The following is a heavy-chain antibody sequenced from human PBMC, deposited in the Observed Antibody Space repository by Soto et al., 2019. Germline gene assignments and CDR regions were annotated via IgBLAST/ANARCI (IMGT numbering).Heavy chain of an antibody. J-gene: IGHJ5*02. Sequence: QVQLVQSGAEVKKPGASVKVSCKASGYTFTSYDINWVRQATGQGLEWMGWMNPNSGNTGYAQKFQGRVTMTRNTSISTAYMELSSLRSEDTAVYYCAKTLYDYVWGSYPRTCDPWGQGTLVTVSS. V-gene: IGHV1-8*01. CDR1: GYTFTSYD. CDR3: AKTLYDYVWGSYPRTCDP. CDR2: MNPNSGNT. D-gene: IGHD3-16*01.